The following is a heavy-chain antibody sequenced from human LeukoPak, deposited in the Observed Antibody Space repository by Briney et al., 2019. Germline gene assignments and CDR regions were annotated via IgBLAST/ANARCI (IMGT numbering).Heavy chain of an antibody. D-gene: IGHD6-13*01. V-gene: IGHV3-7*01. Sequence: GGSLRLSCAASGFTFTNYWMSWVRQAPGKGLELVANIKQDRSEKYYVDSVKGRFTISRDNAKNSLYLQMNSLRAEDTAVYYCARDLVAAAGSYFDYWGQGTLVTVSS. CDR3: ARDLVAAAGSYFDY. J-gene: IGHJ4*02. CDR1: GFTFTNYW. CDR2: IKQDRSEK.